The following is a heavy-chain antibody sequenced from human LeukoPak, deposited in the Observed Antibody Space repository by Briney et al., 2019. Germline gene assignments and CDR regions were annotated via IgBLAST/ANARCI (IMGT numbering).Heavy chain of an antibody. Sequence: SETLSLTCTVSSGSISSYYWSWIRQPPGMRLEWIGYIYYSGSPNNNPSLKSRVTISVDTSKNQFSLKLSSVTAADTAVYYCARAKYYYDSSAPNWFDPWGQGILVTVSS. D-gene: IGHD3-22*01. J-gene: IGHJ5*02. CDR3: ARAKYYYDSSAPNWFDP. V-gene: IGHV4-59*01. CDR1: SGSISSYY. CDR2: IYYSGSP.